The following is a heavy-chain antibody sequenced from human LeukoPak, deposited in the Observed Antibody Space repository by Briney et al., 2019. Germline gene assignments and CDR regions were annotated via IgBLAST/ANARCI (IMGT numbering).Heavy chain of an antibody. CDR3: ATDRYYYGSGTYSFDY. D-gene: IGHD3-10*01. Sequence: PSETLSLTCTVSGDSISSGEYYWSWIRQPPGKGLEWIGYISYSGSTYYNPSLKSRVAISADTSKNQFSLRLTSVTAADTAVYYCATDRYYYGSGTYSFDYWGQGTLVTVSS. J-gene: IGHJ4*02. CDR2: ISYSGST. V-gene: IGHV4-30-4*01. CDR1: GDSISSGEYY.